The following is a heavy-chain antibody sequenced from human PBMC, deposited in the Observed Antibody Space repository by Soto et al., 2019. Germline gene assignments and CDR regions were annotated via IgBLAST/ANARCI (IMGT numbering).Heavy chain of an antibody. Sequence: SETLSLTCAVSGGSISSSNWCSWVSQPPGKGLEWIGEIYHSGSTNYNPSLKSRVTISVDTSKNQFSLKLSSVTAADTAVYYCARVCGGDCHYGMDVWGQGTTVTVSS. CDR3: ARVCGGDCHYGMDV. J-gene: IGHJ6*02. V-gene: IGHV4-4*02. CDR1: GGSISSSNW. D-gene: IGHD2-21*02. CDR2: IYHSGST.